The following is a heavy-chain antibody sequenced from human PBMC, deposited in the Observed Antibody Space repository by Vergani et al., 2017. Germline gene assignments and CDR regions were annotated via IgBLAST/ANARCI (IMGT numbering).Heavy chain of an antibody. V-gene: IGHV4-39*07. D-gene: IGHD3-3*01. CDR3: ARAAQYDFWGGYFDFDY. Sequence: QLQLQESGPGLVKPSETLSLTCTVSGGSISSSSYYWGWIRQPPGKGLEWIGSIYYSGSTYYNPSLKSRVTISVDTSKNQSSLKLSSVTAADTAVYYCARAAQYDFWGGYFDFDYWGQGTLVTVSS. CDR2: IYYSGST. CDR1: GGSISSSSYY. J-gene: IGHJ4*02.